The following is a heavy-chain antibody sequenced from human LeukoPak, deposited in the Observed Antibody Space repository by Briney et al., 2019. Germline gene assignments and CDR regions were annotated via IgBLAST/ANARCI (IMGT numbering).Heavy chain of an antibody. Sequence: GGSLRLSCVASGFTFSSYSMNWVRQAPGKGLEWVSSISSRSSYIYYTDSVKGRFTISRVNAKNSLYLQMNSLRAEDTAVYYCARGAETSGYTTWGQGTLVTVSS. J-gene: IGHJ4*02. CDR2: ISSRSSYI. D-gene: IGHD3-22*01. CDR3: ARGAETSGYTT. CDR1: GFTFSSYS. V-gene: IGHV3-21*01.